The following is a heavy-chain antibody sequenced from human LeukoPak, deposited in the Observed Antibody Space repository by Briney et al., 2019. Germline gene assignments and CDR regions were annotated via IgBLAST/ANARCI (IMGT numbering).Heavy chain of an antibody. Sequence: PGGSLRLSCAASGFTFDDYGMSWVRQAPGKGLEWVSAIRSNGETVYNADSVKGRFTISRDNSRQTLFLQMSSLRVEDTATYYCAKGQELDDGVFDSWGQGTLVTVSS. CDR2: IRSNGETV. CDR3: AKGQELDDGVFDS. J-gene: IGHJ4*02. CDR1: GFTFDDYG. V-gene: IGHV3-23*01. D-gene: IGHD6-13*01.